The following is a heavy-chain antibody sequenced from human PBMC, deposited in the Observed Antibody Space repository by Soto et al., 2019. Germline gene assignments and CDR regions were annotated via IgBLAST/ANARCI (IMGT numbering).Heavy chain of an antibody. CDR1: GYTFTNYA. V-gene: IGHV1-3*04. D-gene: IGHD2-2*01. CDR3: ARAGDDCSAANCYVIDY. CDR2: INTGKGNT. Sequence: ASVKVSCKASGYTFTNYAMHWVRQAPGQRLEWMRWINTGKGNTKYSQKFQGRVTIARDTSASTAYMELSSLRSEDTAMYYCARAGDDCSAANCYVIDYWGQGTLVTVSS. J-gene: IGHJ4*02.